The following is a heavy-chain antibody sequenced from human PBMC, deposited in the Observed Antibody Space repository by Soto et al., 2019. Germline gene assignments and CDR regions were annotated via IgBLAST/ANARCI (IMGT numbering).Heavy chain of an antibody. J-gene: IGHJ4*02. Sequence: PSETLSLTCTVSGGSITNFHWSWIRQPPGKGLEWIGYVYFSGSTKYNPSFKSRVTMSIDTSKSEFSLRLISVTAADSAAYFCAAYDSEGYFDYWGQGALVTVSS. CDR1: GGSITNFH. V-gene: IGHV4-59*01. D-gene: IGHD3-22*01. CDR3: AAYDSEGYFDY. CDR2: VYFSGST.